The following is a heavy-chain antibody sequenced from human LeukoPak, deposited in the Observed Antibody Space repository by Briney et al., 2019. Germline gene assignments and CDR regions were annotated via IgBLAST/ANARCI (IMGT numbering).Heavy chain of an antibody. V-gene: IGHV4-34*01. D-gene: IGHD3-22*01. CDR1: GGSFSGYY. CDR3: ARGSGDSSGYYFDY. CDR2: IKHSGST. J-gene: IGHJ4*02. Sequence: SETLSLTCAVYGGSFSGYYWSWIRQPPGKGLEWIGEIKHSGSTNYNPSLKSRVTISVDTSKNQFSLKLSSVTAADTAVYYCARGSGDSSGYYFDYWGQGTLVTVSS.